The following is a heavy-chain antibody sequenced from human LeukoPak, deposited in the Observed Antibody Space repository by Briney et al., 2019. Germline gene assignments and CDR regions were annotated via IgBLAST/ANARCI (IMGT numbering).Heavy chain of an antibody. V-gene: IGHV3-7*01. CDR1: GFTSSSYS. D-gene: IGHD3-10*01. J-gene: IGHJ4*02. Sequence: GGSLRLSCAASGFTSSSYSMSWVRQAPGKGLEWVATIKEDGNEKYYVDSVKGRFTISRDNAKNSLYLQMNSLRAEDTAVYYCARDRSGQLSWGQGTLVTVSS. CDR2: IKEDGNEK. CDR3: ARDRSGQLS.